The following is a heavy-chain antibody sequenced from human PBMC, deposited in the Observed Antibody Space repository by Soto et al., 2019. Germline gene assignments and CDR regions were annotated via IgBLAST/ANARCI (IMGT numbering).Heavy chain of an antibody. CDR3: AKDMTTVTKSYYYYYMDV. D-gene: IGHD4-17*01. J-gene: IGHJ6*03. CDR2: ISWNSGSI. CDR1: GFTFDDYA. V-gene: IGHV3-9*01. Sequence: GGSLRLSCAASGFTFDDYAMHWVRQAPGKGLEWVSGISWNSGSIGYADSVKGRFTISRDNAKNSLYLQMNSLRAEDTALYYCAKDMTTVTKSYYYYYMDVWGKGTTVTVSS.